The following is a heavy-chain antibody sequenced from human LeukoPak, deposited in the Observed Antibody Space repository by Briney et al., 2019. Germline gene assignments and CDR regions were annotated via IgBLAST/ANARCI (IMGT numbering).Heavy chain of an antibody. D-gene: IGHD3-3*01. CDR3: ARDPGDFWSGYYHPVGLDI. CDR2: FYHNGST. J-gene: IGHJ3*02. CDR1: GGSISSDY. Sequence: LSETLSLTCTVSGGSISSDYWSWIRQPPGKGLEWIGYFYHNGSTNYNPSLESRVTISGDTSRNQFSLKLTSVTAADTAVYYCARDPGDFWSGYYHPVGLDIWGQGTMVTVSS. V-gene: IGHV4-59*01.